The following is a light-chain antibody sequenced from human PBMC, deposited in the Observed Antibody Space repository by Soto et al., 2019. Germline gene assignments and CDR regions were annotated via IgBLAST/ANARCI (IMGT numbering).Light chain of an antibody. V-gene: IGKV1-5*03. CDR2: KAS. Sequence: DIQMPQSPSTLSASVGDRVTITCRASQSISSLLAWYQQKPGKAPKLLIYKASSLESGVPSRFSGSGSGTQFTLTISSLQPDDFATYYCQQYNSYPPYTFGQGTKLEIK. CDR3: QQYNSYPPYT. CDR1: QSISSL. J-gene: IGKJ2*01.